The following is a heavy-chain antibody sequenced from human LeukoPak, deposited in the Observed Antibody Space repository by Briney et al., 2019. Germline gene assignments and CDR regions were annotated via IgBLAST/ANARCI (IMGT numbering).Heavy chain of an antibody. J-gene: IGHJ6*03. Sequence: SETLSLTCTVSGSSISSAYYWGWIRQPPGKGLEWIASIYHSGNTYYNPPLKSRVTISVDTSKNQFSLKLSSVTAADTAVYYYAKEITGGLYYMDVWGKGTTVTVSS. CDR1: GSSISSAYY. CDR3: AKEITGGLYYMDV. CDR2: IYHSGNT. D-gene: IGHD3-10*01. V-gene: IGHV4-38-2*02.